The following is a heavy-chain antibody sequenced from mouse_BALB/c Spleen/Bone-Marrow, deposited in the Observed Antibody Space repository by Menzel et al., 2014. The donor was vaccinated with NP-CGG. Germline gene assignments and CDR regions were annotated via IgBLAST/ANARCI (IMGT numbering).Heavy chain of an antibody. CDR2: INPSTGYT. CDR1: GYTFTSYW. J-gene: IGHJ4*01. V-gene: IGHV1-7*01. CDR3: ARRGYAMDY. Sequence: QVQLQQSGAELAKPGASVKMSCKASGYTFTSYWMHWVKQRPGQGLEWIGYINPSTGYTEYNQKFKDKATLTADKSSSTAYMQLSSLTSEDSAVYYCARRGYAMDYWGQGTSVTASS.